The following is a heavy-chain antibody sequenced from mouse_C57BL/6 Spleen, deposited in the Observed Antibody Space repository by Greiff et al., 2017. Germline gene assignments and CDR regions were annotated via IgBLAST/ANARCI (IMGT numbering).Heavy chain of an antibody. D-gene: IGHD4-1*01. CDR1: GFTFSDYY. CDR2: INYDGSST. J-gene: IGHJ2*01. Sequence: EVKLVESEGGLVQPGSSMKLSCTASGFTFSDYYMAWVRQVPEKGLEWVANINYDGSSTYYLDSLKSRFIISRDNAKNILYLQMSSLKSEDTATYYCAREVGRGAYFDDGGQGTTLTVSS. CDR3: AREVGRGAYFDD. V-gene: IGHV5-16*01.